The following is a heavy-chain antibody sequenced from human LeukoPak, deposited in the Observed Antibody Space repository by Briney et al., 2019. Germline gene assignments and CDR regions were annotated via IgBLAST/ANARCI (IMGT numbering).Heavy chain of an antibody. CDR2: INHSGST. Sequence: SETLSLTCAVYGGSFSGYYWSWIRQPPGKGLGWIGEINHSGSTNYNPSLKSRVTISVDTSKNQFSLKLSSVTAADTAVYYCARRGSSWSPFYGYWGQGTLVTVSS. V-gene: IGHV4-34*01. CDR3: ARRGSSWSPFYGY. CDR1: GGSFSGYY. J-gene: IGHJ4*02. D-gene: IGHD6-13*01.